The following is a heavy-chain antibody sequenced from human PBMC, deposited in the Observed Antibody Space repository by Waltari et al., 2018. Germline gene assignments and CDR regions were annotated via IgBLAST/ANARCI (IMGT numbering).Heavy chain of an antibody. V-gene: IGHV4-59*01. J-gene: IGHJ4*02. Sequence: QVQLQESGPGLVKPSETLSLTCPVSGGSISSYYWSWIRQPPGKGLEWIGYIYYSGSTNYNPSLKSRVTISVDTSKNQFSLKLSSVTAADTAVYYCARGSSLDYWGQGTLVTVSS. D-gene: IGHD6-13*01. CDR2: IYYSGST. CDR1: GGSISSYY. CDR3: ARGSSLDY.